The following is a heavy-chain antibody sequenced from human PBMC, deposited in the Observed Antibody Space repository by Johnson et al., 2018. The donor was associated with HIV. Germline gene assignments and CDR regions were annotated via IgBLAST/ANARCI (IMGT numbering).Heavy chain of an antibody. Sequence: QVQLVESGGGVVRPGRSLRLSCAASKFTFNNYAIHWVRQAPGKGLEWVAVISSDGSNKYYADSVKGRFTISRDNSKNTLYLQMNSLRSDDTAVYYCARPRIEVLPAGAFDIWGPGTMVTVSS. CDR1: KFTFNNYA. V-gene: IGHV3-30*04. D-gene: IGHD2-2*01. CDR2: ISSDGSNK. CDR3: ARPRIEVLPAGAFDI. J-gene: IGHJ3*02.